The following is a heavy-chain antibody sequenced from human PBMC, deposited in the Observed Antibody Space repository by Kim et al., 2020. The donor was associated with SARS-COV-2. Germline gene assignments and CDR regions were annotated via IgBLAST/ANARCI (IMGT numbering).Heavy chain of an antibody. Sequence: PSRKMRVTISENTSKNQFSLKLSSVTAADTAVYYCARVSIAAAGTVESDYWGQGTLVTVSS. D-gene: IGHD6-13*01. J-gene: IGHJ4*02. V-gene: IGHV4-31*02. CDR3: ARVSIAAAGTVESDY.